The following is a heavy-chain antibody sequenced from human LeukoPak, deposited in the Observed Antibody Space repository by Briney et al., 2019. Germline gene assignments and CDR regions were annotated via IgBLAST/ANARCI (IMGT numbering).Heavy chain of an antibody. D-gene: IGHD5-24*01. Sequence: SVKVSYKASGGTFSSYAISWVRQAPGQGLEWMGGIIPIFGTANYAQKFQGRVTITADKSTSTAYMELSSLRSEDTAVYYCARDHHGPLYYYYYMDVWGKGTTVTVSS. CDR3: ARDHHGPLYYYYYMDV. J-gene: IGHJ6*03. CDR2: IIPIFGTA. V-gene: IGHV1-69*06. CDR1: GGTFSSYA.